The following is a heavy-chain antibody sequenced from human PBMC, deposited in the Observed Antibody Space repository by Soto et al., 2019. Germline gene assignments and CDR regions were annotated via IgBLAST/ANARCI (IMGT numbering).Heavy chain of an antibody. CDR2: ISASGYSA. CDR3: AKGDLLWDPFDL. Sequence: GGSLRLSCAASGLPFSNYAMTCVRQAPGKGLEWVSIISASGYSAYYGGAVKGRFTTSRDNSRSTLYLQMNGLRAEDTAVYYCAKGDLLWDPFDLWGEGTLVTVS. CDR1: GLPFSNYA. J-gene: IGHJ4*02. D-gene: IGHD3-16*01. V-gene: IGHV3-23*01.